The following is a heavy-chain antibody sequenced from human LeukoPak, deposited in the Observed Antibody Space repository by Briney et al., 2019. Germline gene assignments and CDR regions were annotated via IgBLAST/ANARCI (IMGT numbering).Heavy chain of an antibody. J-gene: IGHJ4*02. CDR1: EFILSSYN. CDR2: ISTSSTSI. Sequence: PGGSLRLSCEASEFILSSYNMYWVRQAPGKGLEWVSFISTSSTSIYYADSVKGRFTISRDNSGNTLNLQMNSLRAEDTAVHYCAKGGSSWYPDYWGQGTLVTVSS. D-gene: IGHD6-13*01. V-gene: IGHV3-48*01. CDR3: AKGGSSWYPDY.